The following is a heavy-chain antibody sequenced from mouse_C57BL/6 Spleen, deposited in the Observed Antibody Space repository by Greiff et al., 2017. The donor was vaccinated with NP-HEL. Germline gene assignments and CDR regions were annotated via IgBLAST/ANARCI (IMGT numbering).Heavy chain of an antibody. CDR1: GYSFTDYN. CDR3: ARVSDSRRGYFDV. J-gene: IGHJ1*03. D-gene: IGHD6-2*01. CDR2: INPNNGTT. V-gene: IGHV1-39*01. Sequence: LVESGPELVKPGASVKISCKASGYSFTDYNMNWVKQSNGKSLEWIGVINPNNGTTSYNQKFKGKATLTVVQSSSTASMQLNSLTSEDSAVYYFARVSDSRRGYFDVWGTGTTVTVSS.